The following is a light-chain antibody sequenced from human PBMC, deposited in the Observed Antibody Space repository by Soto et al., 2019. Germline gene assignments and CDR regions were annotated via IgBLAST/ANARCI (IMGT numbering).Light chain of an antibody. CDR3: QQYGSSPIT. V-gene: IGKV3-20*01. CDR2: DAS. Sequence: EFVLTQSPGTLSLSPGERATLSCRASQTVRNNYLAWYQQKPGQAPRLLIYDASSRATGIPDRFSGGGSGTDFTLTISRLEPEDFAVYYCQQYGSSPITFGQGTRLEN. J-gene: IGKJ5*01. CDR1: QTVRNNY.